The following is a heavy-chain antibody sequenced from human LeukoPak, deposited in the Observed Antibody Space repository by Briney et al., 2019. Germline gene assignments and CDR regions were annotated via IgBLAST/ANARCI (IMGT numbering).Heavy chain of an antibody. D-gene: IGHD3-22*01. V-gene: IGHV3-21*04. CDR1: GFTFSSYS. CDR2: ISSSSSYI. CDR3: AKRLYDSSGYDN. Sequence: GGSLRLSCAASGFTFSSYSMNGIRQAPGKGLEWVSSISSSSSYIYYADSVKGRFTISRDNSKNTLYLQMNSLRAEDTAVYYCAKRLYDSSGYDNWGQGTLVTVSS. J-gene: IGHJ4*02.